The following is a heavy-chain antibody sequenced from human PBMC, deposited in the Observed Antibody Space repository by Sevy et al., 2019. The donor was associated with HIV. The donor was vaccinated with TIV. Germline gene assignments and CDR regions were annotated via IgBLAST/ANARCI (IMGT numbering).Heavy chain of an antibody. V-gene: IGHV3-23*01. Sequence: GGSLRLSCAASGFTLSSYVMSWVRQAPGKGLEWVSAISGSGGSTYYADSVKGRFTISRDNSKNTLYLQMNSLRAEDTAVYYCAKAGCSSTSCYYLNWFDPWGQGSLVTVSS. J-gene: IGHJ5*02. CDR1: GFTLSSYV. D-gene: IGHD2-2*01. CDR3: AKAGCSSTSCYYLNWFDP. CDR2: ISGSGGST.